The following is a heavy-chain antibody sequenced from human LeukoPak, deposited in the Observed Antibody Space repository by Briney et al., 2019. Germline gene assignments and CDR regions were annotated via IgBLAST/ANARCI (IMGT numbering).Heavy chain of an antibody. V-gene: IGHV3-48*02. Sequence: GGSLRLSCAASGFTFSAYTMNWARQAPGEGLEWVSHITTTSSTIYYADSVKGRFTISRDNAKNSLYLQMNSLRDEDTAVYYCARYSGGYYTPLDLWGQGTLVTVSS. CDR2: ITTTSSTI. CDR1: GFTFSAYT. D-gene: IGHD1-26*01. J-gene: IGHJ5*02. CDR3: ARYSGGYYTPLDL.